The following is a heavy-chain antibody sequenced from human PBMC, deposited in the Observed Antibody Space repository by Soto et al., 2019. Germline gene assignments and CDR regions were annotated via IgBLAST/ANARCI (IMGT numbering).Heavy chain of an antibody. J-gene: IGHJ4*02. Sequence: QMQLQESGPGLVKPSETLSLTCTVSNGSISTTSYNCGWIRQSPGKGLEWIGTIFSTGTTSYNPSLKSRVTITVDTSNNHFSLKMASVTAAHTAVYYCARHGSFWGQGILVVVSS. D-gene: IGHD3-16*02. CDR3: ARHGSF. V-gene: IGHV4-39*01. CDR1: NGSISTTSYN. CDR2: IFSTGTT.